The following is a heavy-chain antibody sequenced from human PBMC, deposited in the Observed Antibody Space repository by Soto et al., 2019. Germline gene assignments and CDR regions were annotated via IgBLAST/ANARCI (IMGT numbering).Heavy chain of an antibody. J-gene: IGHJ1*01. Sequence: QAHLMQSGAEVKKPGSSVKVSCKASGGTFSGYAISWVRQRPGRGLEWMGGIIPIFGITTYAEKFQGRINLAADESTGTAFMDLRSLISEDTAVYYCARDPRSITGTTSSEDFQFWGPGT. CDR3: ARDPRSITGTTSSEDFQF. V-gene: IGHV1-69*01. D-gene: IGHD1-20*01. CDR1: GGTFSGYA. CDR2: IIPIFGIT.